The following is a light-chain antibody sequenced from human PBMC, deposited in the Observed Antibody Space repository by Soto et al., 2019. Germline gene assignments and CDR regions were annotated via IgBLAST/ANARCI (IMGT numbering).Light chain of an antibody. Sequence: DIVMTQSPDSLAVSLGERATINCKSSQSLLYSSNNKNYLAWYQQKPRQPPRLLIYWASTRESGVPDRFSGSGSGTDFTLTISSLQAEDVAVYYCQQYYSVPWTFGQGTNVEIK. CDR3: QQYYSVPWT. CDR2: WAS. V-gene: IGKV4-1*01. CDR1: QSLLYSSNNKNY. J-gene: IGKJ1*01.